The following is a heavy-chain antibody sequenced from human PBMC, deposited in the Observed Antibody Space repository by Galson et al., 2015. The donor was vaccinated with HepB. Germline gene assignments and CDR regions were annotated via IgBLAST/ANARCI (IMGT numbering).Heavy chain of an antibody. V-gene: IGHV5-51*03. CDR1: GYSFTSYW. D-gene: IGHD2-15*01. J-gene: IGHJ3*02. CDR3: AIVVVAARIDAFDI. Sequence: QSGAEVKKPGESLKISCKRSGYSFTSYWIGWVRQMPGKGLEWMGIIYPCDSDTRYSPSFQGQVTISADKSISTAYLQLSSLKVSDTVMYYCAIVVVAARIDAFDIWGHGTMVTVSS. CDR2: IYPCDSDT.